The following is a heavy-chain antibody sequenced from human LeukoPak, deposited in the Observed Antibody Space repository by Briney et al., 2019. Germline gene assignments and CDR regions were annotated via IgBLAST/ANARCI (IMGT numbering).Heavy chain of an antibody. J-gene: IGHJ3*02. CDR2: IYYSGST. Sequence: SQTLSLTCTFSSGSISSYYWSWVRQPPGKGLEWIGYIYYSGSTNYNPSLKSRVTISVDTSKNQFSLKLNSVTAADTAVYYCARHPWLRYFDNSGYFVDAFDIWGQGTMVTVSS. CDR3: ARHPWLRYFDNSGYFVDAFDI. D-gene: IGHD3-22*01. V-gene: IGHV4-59*08. CDR1: SGSISSYY.